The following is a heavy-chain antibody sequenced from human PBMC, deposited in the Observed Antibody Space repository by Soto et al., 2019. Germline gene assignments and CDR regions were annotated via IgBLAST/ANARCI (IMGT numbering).Heavy chain of an antibody. CDR2: ISAYNGNT. CDR3: ARGGWSYYDFWSSDYYYYYCMDV. V-gene: IGHV1-18*01. CDR1: GYTFTSYG. D-gene: IGHD3-3*01. J-gene: IGHJ6*03. Sequence: ASVKVSCKASGYTFTSYGISWVRQAPGQGLEWMGWISAYNGNTNYAQKLQGRVTMTTDTSTSTAYMELRSLRSDDTAVYYCARGGWSYYDFWSSDYYYYYCMDVWGKGTTVTVSS.